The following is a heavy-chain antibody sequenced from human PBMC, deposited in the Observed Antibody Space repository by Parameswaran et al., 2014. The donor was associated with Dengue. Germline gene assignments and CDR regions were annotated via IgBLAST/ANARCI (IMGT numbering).Heavy chain of an antibody. Sequence: VRQMPGKGLEWMGIIYPGDSDTRYSPSFQGQVTISADKSISTAYLQWSSLKASDTAMYYCARGDGFYGYCLSFGYWGQGTLVTVSS. CDR2: IYPGDSDT. CDR3: ARGDGFYGYCLSFGY. D-gene: IGHD5-18*01. J-gene: IGHJ4*02. V-gene: IGHV5-51*01.